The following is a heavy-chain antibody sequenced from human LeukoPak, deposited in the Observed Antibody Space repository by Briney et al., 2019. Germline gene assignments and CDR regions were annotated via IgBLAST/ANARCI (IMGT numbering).Heavy chain of an antibody. CDR1: GFTFSSYA. Sequence: PGGSLRLSCAASGFTFSSYAMSWVRQAPGKGLEWVSAISGSGGSTSYAQKFQGRVTMTRDTSTSTVYMELSSLRSEDTAVYYCARPSKKYSSSPYYFDYWGQGTLVTVSS. CDR3: ARPSKKYSSSPYYFDY. V-gene: IGHV3-23*01. J-gene: IGHJ4*02. D-gene: IGHD6-13*01. CDR2: ISGSGGST.